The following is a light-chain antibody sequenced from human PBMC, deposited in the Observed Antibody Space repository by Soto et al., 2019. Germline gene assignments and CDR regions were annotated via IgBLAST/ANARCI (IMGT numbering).Light chain of an antibody. J-gene: IGKJ1*01. CDR2: AAS. CDR3: QKYNSATRT. Sequence: DIQMTQSPSSLSASVGERVTITCRASQDISNYLAWYQQKPGKVPKLLIYAASTLQSGVPSRFSGSGSGTDFNLTISSLQPEDVATYYCQKYNSATRTFGQGNKVEIK. CDR1: QDISNY. V-gene: IGKV1-27*01.